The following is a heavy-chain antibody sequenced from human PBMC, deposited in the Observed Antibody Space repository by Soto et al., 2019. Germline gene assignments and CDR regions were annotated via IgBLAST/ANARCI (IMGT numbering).Heavy chain of an antibody. V-gene: IGHV4-4*02. CDR3: ARVYSGSYSDY. Sequence: SETLSLTCSVSAGSIRSNHWWSWVRQPPGKELEWIGEIFHSGSTHYNLSLKTRVTISVDKSKIQFSLKLSSLTAADTAAYYFARVYSGSYSDYWGQGTLVTVSS. CDR1: AGSIRSNHW. CDR2: IFHSGST. D-gene: IGHD1-26*01. J-gene: IGHJ4*02.